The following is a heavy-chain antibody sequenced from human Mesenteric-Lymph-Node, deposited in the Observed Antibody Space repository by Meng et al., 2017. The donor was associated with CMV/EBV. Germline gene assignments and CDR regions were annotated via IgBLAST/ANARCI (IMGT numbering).Heavy chain of an antibody. D-gene: IGHD2-2*01. Sequence: GESLKISCAASGFTFTSYVMSWVRQAPGKGLEWVALTSPDGTNKFDGGSVKGRFTISRDCSKNTLCLQMTSLRAEDTAVYYCAKRFVVPGAIPDYYGMDVWGQGTTVTVSS. CDR1: GFTFTSYV. CDR3: AKRFVVPGAIPDYYGMDV. V-gene: IGHV3-30-3*02. CDR2: TSPDGTNK. J-gene: IGHJ6*02.